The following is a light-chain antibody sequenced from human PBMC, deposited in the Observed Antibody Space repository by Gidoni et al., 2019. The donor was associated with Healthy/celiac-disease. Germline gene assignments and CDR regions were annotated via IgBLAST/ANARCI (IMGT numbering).Light chain of an antibody. CDR3: QQLNSYPVT. CDR1: QGISSY. V-gene: IGKV1-9*01. J-gene: IGKJ5*01. Sequence: GDRVTITCRASQGISSYLAWYQQKPGKAPKLLIYASSTLQSGVPSRFSGSGSGTEFTLTISSLQPEDFATYYCQQLNSYPVTFGQGTRLEIK. CDR2: ASS.